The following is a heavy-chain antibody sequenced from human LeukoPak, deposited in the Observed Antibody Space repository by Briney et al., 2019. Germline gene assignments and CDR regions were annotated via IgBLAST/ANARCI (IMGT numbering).Heavy chain of an antibody. CDR2: IRDKAYNYAT. CDR3: SGHEALPGDY. J-gene: IGHJ4*02. V-gene: IGHV3-73*01. D-gene: IGHD1-1*01. CDR1: GLTFSGAT. Sequence: GGSLKLSCAASGLTFSGATMHWVRQASGKGLEWVGHIRDKAYNYATAYAASVKGRFTISRDDSKNTAYLQMNSLKTEDAAVYYCSGHEALPGDYWGQGTLVTVSS.